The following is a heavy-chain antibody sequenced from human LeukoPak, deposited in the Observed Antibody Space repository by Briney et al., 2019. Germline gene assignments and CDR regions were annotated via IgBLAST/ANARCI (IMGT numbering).Heavy chain of an antibody. CDR1: GFTFDSHW. V-gene: IGHV3-74*01. CDR2: IDSHGTST. CDR3: AREGYGPGNYPFDS. Sequence: GGSLTLSCAASGFTFDSHWMHWVRPAPGKGLVWVSRIDSHGTSTVDADSVKGRFTISRDNAKNTLYLQMNSLRVEDTAVYYCAREGYGPGNYPFDSWGQGALVTVSS. D-gene: IGHD3-10*01. J-gene: IGHJ4*02.